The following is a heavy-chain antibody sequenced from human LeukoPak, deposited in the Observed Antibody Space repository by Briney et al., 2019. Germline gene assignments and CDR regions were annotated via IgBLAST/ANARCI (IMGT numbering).Heavy chain of an antibody. Sequence: SETLSLTCTVSGGSISSYYWSWIQQPPGKGLEWIGYIYYSGSTNYNPSLKSRVTISVDTSKNQFSLKLSSVTAADTAVYYCAKEGWWLQFYGGMDVWGQGTTVTVSS. CDR2: IYYSGST. V-gene: IGHV4-59*12. CDR3: AKEGWWLQFYGGMDV. J-gene: IGHJ6*02. CDR1: GGSISSYY. D-gene: IGHD5-24*01.